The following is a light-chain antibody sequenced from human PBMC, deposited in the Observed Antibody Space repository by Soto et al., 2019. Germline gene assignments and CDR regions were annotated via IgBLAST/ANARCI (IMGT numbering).Light chain of an antibody. J-gene: IGLJ3*02. Sequence: QSALTQPASVSGSPGQSITISCTGTSSDVGNYNYVSWYQHHPGKAPKLMIYEVSYRPSGVSVRFSGSKSGNTASLTISGLQAEDEANYYCSSYTTSSTWVFGGGTQLTVL. CDR2: EVS. V-gene: IGLV2-14*01. CDR3: SSYTTSSTWV. CDR1: SSDVGNYNY.